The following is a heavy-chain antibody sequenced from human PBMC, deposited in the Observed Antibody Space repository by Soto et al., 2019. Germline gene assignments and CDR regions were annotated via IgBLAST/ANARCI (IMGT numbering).Heavy chain of an antibody. D-gene: IGHD5-12*01. J-gene: IGHJ4*02. CDR2: ISYFGST. Sequence: PSETLSLTCTVSGGSISSDSYYWGWIRQSPEKGFEWIASISYFGSTYYSPTLKSRLLISVDTSKSQFSLKLSSVTAADTAVYYCASAYSGYDRFDSWGQGTLVTVS. CDR3: ASAYSGYDRFDS. CDR1: GGSISSDSYY. V-gene: IGHV4-39*01.